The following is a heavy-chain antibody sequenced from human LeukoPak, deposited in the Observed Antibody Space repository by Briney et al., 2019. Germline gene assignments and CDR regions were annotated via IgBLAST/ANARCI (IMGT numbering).Heavy chain of an antibody. Sequence: GSGPTLVNPTQTLTLTCTFSGFSLSTSGVGVGWIRQPPGKALEWLALIYWDDDKRYSPSLKSRPTITKDTSKNQVVLTMTDMDPVDTATYYCAHERGDTSGWRDRQNFFDYWGQGTLVTVSS. J-gene: IGHJ4*02. D-gene: IGHD6-19*01. V-gene: IGHV2-5*02. CDR1: GFSLSTSGVG. CDR2: IYWDDDK. CDR3: AHERGDTSGWRDRQNFFDY.